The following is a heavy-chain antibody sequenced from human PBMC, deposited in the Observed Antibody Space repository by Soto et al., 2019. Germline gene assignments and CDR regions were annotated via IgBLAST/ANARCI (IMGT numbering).Heavy chain of an antibody. CDR2: INAGNGNT. V-gene: IGHV1-3*01. CDR1: GYTFTSYA. J-gene: IGHJ4*02. Sequence: ASVKVSCKASGYTFTSYAMHWVRQAPGQRLEWMGWINAGNGNTKYSQKFQGRVTITRDTSASTAYMELSSLRSEDTAVYYCARDAPITFGGVIVRRTQNYFDYWGQGTPVTVSS. D-gene: IGHD3-16*02. CDR3: ARDAPITFGGVIVRRTQNYFDY.